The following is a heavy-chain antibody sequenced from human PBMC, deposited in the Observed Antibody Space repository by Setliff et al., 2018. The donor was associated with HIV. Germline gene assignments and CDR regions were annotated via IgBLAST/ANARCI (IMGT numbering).Heavy chain of an antibody. V-gene: IGHV3-11*04. CDR2: ISSSGSTI. CDR3: ATGANYYGSGSRYWYFDL. J-gene: IGHJ2*01. CDR1: GFTFSDYY. D-gene: IGHD3-10*01. Sequence: GGFLRLSCAASGFTFSDYYMSWIRQAPGKGLEWVSYISSSGSTIYYADSVKGRFTISRDNAKNSLYLQMNSLRAEDTAVYYCATGANYYGSGSRYWYFDLWGRGTLVTVSS.